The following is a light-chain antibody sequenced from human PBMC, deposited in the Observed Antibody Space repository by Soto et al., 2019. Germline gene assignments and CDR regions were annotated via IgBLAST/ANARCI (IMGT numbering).Light chain of an antibody. J-gene: IGKJ4*01. CDR3: QQYGSSPLT. Sequence: DIVLTQSPGTLSLPPGERATVSCRASQLVSSSYVAWYQQKPGQAPRLLIYDASSRASGSPDRFSGGGAGTDFSLTISRLEPEDAAVYYCQQYGSSPLTFGGGTKVDIK. V-gene: IGKV3-20*01. CDR1: QLVSSSY. CDR2: DAS.